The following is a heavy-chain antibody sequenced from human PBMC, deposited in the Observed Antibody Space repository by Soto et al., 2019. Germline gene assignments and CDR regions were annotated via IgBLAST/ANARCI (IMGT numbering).Heavy chain of an antibody. CDR2: INYDGSTT. CDR3: ARVARGAWGVFDP. J-gene: IGHJ5*02. Sequence: EVQLVESGGGLVKPGGSLRLSCAASGFSFSTYWMHWVRQAPGKGLVWVSRINYDGSTTNYADAVKGRFTISRDNAKNTLYLQMNSLTAEDTAVYYCARVARGAWGVFDPWGQGTLVTVSS. D-gene: IGHD3-16*01. V-gene: IGHV3-74*01. CDR1: GFSFSTYW.